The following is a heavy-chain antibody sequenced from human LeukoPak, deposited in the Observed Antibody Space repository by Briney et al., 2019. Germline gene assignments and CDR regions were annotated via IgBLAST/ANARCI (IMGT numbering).Heavy chain of an antibody. V-gene: IGHV1-24*01. D-gene: IGHD6-13*01. J-gene: IGHJ4*02. CDR2: FDPEDGQR. CDR3: VRDRHVTWYYF. CDR1: RYTLTELS. Sequence: ASVKVSCKVSRYTLTELSMHWVRQAPGKGLEWMGGFDPEDGQRIYAQKFLGRVTMTEDISTDTAYMELSSLRSEDTAVYYCVRDRHVTWYYFWGQGTLVTVSS.